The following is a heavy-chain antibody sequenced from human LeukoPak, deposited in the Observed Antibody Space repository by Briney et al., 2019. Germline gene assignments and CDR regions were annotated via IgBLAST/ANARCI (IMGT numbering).Heavy chain of an antibody. CDR1: GYTLTELS. J-gene: IGHJ6*03. CDR2: FDPEDGET. Sequence: ASVKVSFKVSGYTLTELSMHWVRQAPGKGLEWMGGFDPEDGETIYAQKFQGRVTMTEDTSTDTAYMELSSLRSEDTAVYYCATEGSGSYYYYMDVWGKGTTVTVSS. D-gene: IGHD6-19*01. V-gene: IGHV1-24*01. CDR3: ATEGSGSYYYYMDV.